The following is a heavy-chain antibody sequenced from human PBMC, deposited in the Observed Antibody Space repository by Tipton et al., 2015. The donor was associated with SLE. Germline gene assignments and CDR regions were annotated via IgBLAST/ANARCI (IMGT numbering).Heavy chain of an antibody. CDR1: GYSFSSNW. V-gene: IGHV5-51*03. D-gene: IGHD2-2*01. CDR2: IYPSDSDT. Sequence: VQLVQSGAEVKKPGESLKISCQGSGYSFSSNWIAWVRQRPGKGLEWMGMIYPSDSDTRYSPSFRGQVTISAEKSIRTAYLQWSSLKASDTAIYYCTSSSSRSLGVFDIWGQGTMVTVSS. J-gene: IGHJ3*02. CDR3: TSSSSRSLGVFDI.